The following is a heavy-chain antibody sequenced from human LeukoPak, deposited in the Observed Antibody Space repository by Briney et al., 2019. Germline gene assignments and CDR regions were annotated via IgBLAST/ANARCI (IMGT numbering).Heavy chain of an antibody. CDR1: GFTFSSYA. D-gene: IGHD3-22*01. CDR3: AKGDFEYYYDSSGYYGY. Sequence: GGSLRLSCAASGFTFSSYAMSWVRQAPGKGLEWVSAISGSGGSTYYADSMKGRFTISRDNSKNTLYLQMNSLRAEDTAVYYCAKGDFEYYYDSSGYYGYWGQGTLVTVSS. J-gene: IGHJ4*02. CDR2: ISGSGGST. V-gene: IGHV3-23*01.